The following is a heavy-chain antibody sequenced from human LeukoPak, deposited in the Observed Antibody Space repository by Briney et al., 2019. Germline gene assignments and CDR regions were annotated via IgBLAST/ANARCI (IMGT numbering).Heavy chain of an antibody. CDR2: INHSGST. CDR1: GGSFSGYY. CDR3: ARHKHYYDSSGYYYGIGCLDY. Sequence: PSETLSLTCAVYGGSFSGYYWSWIRQPPGKGLEWIGEINHSGSTNYNPSLKSRVTIPVDTSKNQFSLKLSSVTAADTAVYYCARHKHYYDSSGYYYGIGCLDYWGQGTLVTVSS. V-gene: IGHV4-34*01. J-gene: IGHJ4*02. D-gene: IGHD3-22*01.